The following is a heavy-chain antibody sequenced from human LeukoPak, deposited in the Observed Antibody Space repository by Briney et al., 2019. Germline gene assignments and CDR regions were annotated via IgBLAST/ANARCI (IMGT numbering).Heavy chain of an antibody. Sequence: SETLSLTCAVYGGSFSGYYWSWIRQHPGKGLEWIGYIYYSGSTYYNPSLKSRVTISVDTSKNQFSLKLSSVTAADTAVYYCASLINGSFDYWGRGTLVTVSS. J-gene: IGHJ4*02. D-gene: IGHD1-26*01. V-gene: IGHV4-31*11. CDR3: ASLINGSFDY. CDR1: GGSFSGYY. CDR2: IYYSGST.